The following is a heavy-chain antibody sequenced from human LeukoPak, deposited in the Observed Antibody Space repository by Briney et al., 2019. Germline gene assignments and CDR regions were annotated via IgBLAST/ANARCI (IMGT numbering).Heavy chain of an antibody. CDR3: ARGPYDFWSGYSYFDY. D-gene: IGHD3-3*01. Sequence: PSETLSLTCAVYGGSFSGYYWSWIRQPPGKGLEWIGEINHSGSTNYNPSLKSRVTISVDTSKNQFSLKLSSVTAADTAVYYCARGPYDFWSGYSYFDYWGQGTLVTVSS. V-gene: IGHV4-34*01. J-gene: IGHJ4*02. CDR2: INHSGST. CDR1: GGSFSGYY.